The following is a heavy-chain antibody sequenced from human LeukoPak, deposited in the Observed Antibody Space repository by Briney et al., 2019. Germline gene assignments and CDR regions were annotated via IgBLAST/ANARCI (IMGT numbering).Heavy chain of an antibody. CDR2: IIPILGIA. D-gene: IGHD3-22*01. Sequence: GASVKVSCKASGYTFSSYAISWVRQAPGQGLEWMGRIIPILGIANYAQKFQGRVTITADKSTSTAYMELSSLRSEDTAVYYCARGLYDSSGYYLDYWGQGTLVTVSS. V-gene: IGHV1-69*04. J-gene: IGHJ4*02. CDR1: GYTFSSYA. CDR3: ARGLYDSSGYYLDY.